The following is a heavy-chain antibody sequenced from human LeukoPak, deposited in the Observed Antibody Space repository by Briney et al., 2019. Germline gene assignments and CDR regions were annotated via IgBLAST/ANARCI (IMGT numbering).Heavy chain of an antibody. CDR1: GFTFSSYT. CDR2: ISGSGGRT. D-gene: IGHD6-19*01. V-gene: IGHV3-23*01. CDR3: ARVAVAGSNFDY. J-gene: IGHJ4*02. Sequence: PGGSLRLSCAASGFTFSSYTMSWVRQAPGKGLEWVSTISGSGGRTYYADSVKGHFTFSRDNSKNTLYLQMYSLRAEDTAIYYCARVAVAGSNFDYWGQGTLVTVSS.